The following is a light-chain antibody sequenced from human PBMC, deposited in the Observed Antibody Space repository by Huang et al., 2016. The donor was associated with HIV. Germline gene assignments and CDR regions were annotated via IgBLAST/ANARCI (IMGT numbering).Light chain of an antibody. CDR1: ESILRN. V-gene: IGKV3-15*01. CDR3: QQYNKWPPYT. J-gene: IGKJ2*01. CDR2: GAS. Sequence: VMTQSPATLSVSPGERATLSCRASESILRNLAWYQQRPGQPPRLLIYGASVRLPGIPDRFRGSGSGTECSLTISSLQSEDFAVYYCQQYNKWPPYTYGQGTKLEIK.